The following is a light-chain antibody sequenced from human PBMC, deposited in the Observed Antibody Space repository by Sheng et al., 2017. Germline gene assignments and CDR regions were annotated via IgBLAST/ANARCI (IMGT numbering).Light chain of an antibody. J-gene: IGKJ2*01. CDR1: QDIGND. CDR2: GAS. Sequence: DIQMTQSPSSLSASVGDGVTITCQASQDIGNDLSWFQQKPGKAPKLLIYGASNLETGVPSRFSGSGSGTDFTLTISSLQPDDFATYYCHQYDTSRYTFGQGTKVEIK. V-gene: IGKV1-33*01. CDR3: HQYDTSRYT.